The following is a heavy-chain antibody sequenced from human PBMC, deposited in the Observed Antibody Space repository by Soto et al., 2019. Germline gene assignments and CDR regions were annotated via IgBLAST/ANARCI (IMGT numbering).Heavy chain of an antibody. Sequence: QVQLVQSGAEVKKPGASVKVSCKASGYTFTSYDINWVRQATGQGLEWMGWMNPNSGNTGYAQKFQGRVTMTRNTSISTADMELSSLRSEDPAVYYWARRGYSSSWYYYYYYGMDVWGQGTTVTVSS. CDR1: GYTFTSYD. D-gene: IGHD6-13*01. CDR2: MNPNSGNT. V-gene: IGHV1-8*01. J-gene: IGHJ6*02. CDR3: ARRGYSSSWYYYYYYGMDV.